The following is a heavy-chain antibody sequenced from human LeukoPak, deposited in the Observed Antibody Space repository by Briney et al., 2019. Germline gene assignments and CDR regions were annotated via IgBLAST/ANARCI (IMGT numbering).Heavy chain of an antibody. J-gene: IGHJ6*03. V-gene: IGHV3-53*01. CDR3: ARVHSSGWYKDYYYYMDV. CDR2: IYSGGST. Sequence: PGGSLRLSCAASGFTVSSNYMSWVRQAPGKGLEWVSVIYSGGSTYYADSVKGRFTISRDNAKNSLYLQMNSLRAEDTAVYYCARVHSSGWYKDYYYYMDVWGKGTTVTVSS. CDR1: GFTVSSNY. D-gene: IGHD6-19*01.